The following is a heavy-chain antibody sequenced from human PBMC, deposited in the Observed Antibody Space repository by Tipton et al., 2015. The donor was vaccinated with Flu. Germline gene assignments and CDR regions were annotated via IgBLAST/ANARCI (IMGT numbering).Heavy chain of an antibody. D-gene: IGHD3-16*01. V-gene: IGHV4-34*01. J-gene: IGHJ6*02. CDR1: GGSFSGYY. Sequence: GLVKPSETLSLTCAVYGGSFSGYYWSWIRQPPGKGLEWIGEINHSGSTNYNPSLKSRVTISVDTSKNQFSLKLSSVTAADTAVYYCAREGPFWGSIGMDVWGQGTTVTVSS. CDR3: AREGPFWGSIGMDV. CDR2: INHSGST.